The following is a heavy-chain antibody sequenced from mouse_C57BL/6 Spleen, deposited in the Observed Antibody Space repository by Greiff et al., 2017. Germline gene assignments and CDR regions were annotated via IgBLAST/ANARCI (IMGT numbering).Heavy chain of an antibody. D-gene: IGHD1-1*01. Sequence: QVQLQQPGAELVKPGASVKLSCKASGYTFTSYWMHWVKQRPGQGLEWIGMIHPNSGSTNYNEKFKSKATLTVDKSSSTAYMQLSSLTSEDSAVYYCARKDYGSIWYFDVWGTGTTVTVSS. J-gene: IGHJ1*03. CDR1: GYTFTSYW. CDR2: IHPNSGST. CDR3: ARKDYGSIWYFDV. V-gene: IGHV1-64*01.